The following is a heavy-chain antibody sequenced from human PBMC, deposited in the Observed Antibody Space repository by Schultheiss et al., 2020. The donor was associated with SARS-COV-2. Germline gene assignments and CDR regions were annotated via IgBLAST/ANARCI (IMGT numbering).Heavy chain of an antibody. Sequence: GGSLRLSCAASGFTFSSYAMSWVRQAPGKGLEWVAVISYDGSNKYYADSVKGRFTISRDNSKNTLYLQMNSLRAEDTAVYYCARDDYGDYPDYYYYYGMDVWGQGTTVTVSS. CDR1: GFTFSSYA. D-gene: IGHD4-17*01. V-gene: IGHV3-30*01. J-gene: IGHJ6*02. CDR2: ISYDGSNK. CDR3: ARDDYGDYPDYYYYYGMDV.